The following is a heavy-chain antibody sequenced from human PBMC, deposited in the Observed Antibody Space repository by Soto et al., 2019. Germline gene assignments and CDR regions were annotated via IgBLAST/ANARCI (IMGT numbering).Heavy chain of an antibody. CDR1: GFTFSSYS. V-gene: IGHV3-21*01. Sequence: GGSLRLSCAASGFTFSSYSMNWVRQAPGKGLEWVSSISSSSSYIYYADSVKGRFTISRDNAKNSLYLQMNSLRAEDTAVYYCARDWQYYYDSSGYYRWFDPWGQGTLVTVSS. D-gene: IGHD3-22*01. J-gene: IGHJ5*02. CDR3: ARDWQYYYDSSGYYRWFDP. CDR2: ISSSSSYI.